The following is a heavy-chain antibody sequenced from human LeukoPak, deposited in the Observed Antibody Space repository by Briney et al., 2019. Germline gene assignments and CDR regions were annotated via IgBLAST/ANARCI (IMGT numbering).Heavy chain of an antibody. J-gene: IGHJ4*02. Sequence: SVKVSCKASGYTFTSYDINWVRQAPGQGLEWMGRIIPIFGIANYAQKFQGRVTITADKSTSTAYMELSSLRSDDTAVYYCARTHIAAAVVTNYWGQGTLVTVSS. V-gene: IGHV1-69*04. CDR1: GYTFTSYD. CDR3: ARTHIAAAVVTNY. D-gene: IGHD6-13*01. CDR2: IIPIFGIA.